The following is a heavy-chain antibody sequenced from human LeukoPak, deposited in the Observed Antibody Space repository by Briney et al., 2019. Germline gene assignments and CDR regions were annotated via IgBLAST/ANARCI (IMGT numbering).Heavy chain of an antibody. V-gene: IGHV3-33*01. J-gene: IGHJ5*02. Sequence: PGGSLRLSCAASGFSFSNHGMHWVRQAPGKRLEWVAVIWDDGNNIRYANSVNGRFTISRDNSENTLYLQMNGLTAEDTAMYYCARDSYQDYYGRFDPWGQGTLVIVSS. D-gene: IGHD3-10*01. CDR2: IWDDGNNI. CDR3: ARDSYQDYYGRFDP. CDR1: GFSFSNHG.